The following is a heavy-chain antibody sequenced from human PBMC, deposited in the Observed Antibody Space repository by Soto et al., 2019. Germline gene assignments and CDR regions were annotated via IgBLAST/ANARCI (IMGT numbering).Heavy chain of an antibody. V-gene: IGHV1-24*01. CDR2: FDPEDGET. CDR3: ATNINYYDSSGLDY. Sequence: ASVKVSCKVSGYTLTELSMHWVRQAPGKGLEWMGGFDPEDGETIYAQKFQGRVTMTEDTSTDTAYMELSSLRSEDTAVYYCATNINYYDSSGLDYWGQGTLVIVSS. D-gene: IGHD3-22*01. J-gene: IGHJ4*02. CDR1: GYTLTELS.